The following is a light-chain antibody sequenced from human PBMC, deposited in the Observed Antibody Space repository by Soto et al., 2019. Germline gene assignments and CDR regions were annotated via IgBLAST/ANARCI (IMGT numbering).Light chain of an antibody. CDR3: QQYSNWPPRYT. V-gene: IGKV3-15*01. CDR2: GAS. J-gene: IGKJ2*01. Sequence: EIVMTQSPATLSVSPGERATLSCRASQSVSSNLAWYQQKPGQAPRLLIYGASTRATGIPARFSGSGSGTEFTLTISSLQSEDFAGYYCQQYSNWPPRYTFGQGTKLEIK. CDR1: QSVSSN.